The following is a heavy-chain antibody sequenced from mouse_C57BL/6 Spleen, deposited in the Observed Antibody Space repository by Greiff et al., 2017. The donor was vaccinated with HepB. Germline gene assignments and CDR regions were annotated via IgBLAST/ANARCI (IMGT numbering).Heavy chain of an antibody. Sequence: VQLQQPGAELVMPGASVKLSCKASGYTFTSYWMHWVKQRPGQGLEWIGEIDPSDSYTNYNQKFKGKSTLTVDKSSSTAYMQLSSLTSEDSAVYYCARVGPFDYWGQGTTLTVSS. CDR1: GYTFTSYW. J-gene: IGHJ2*01. CDR3: ARVGPFDY. CDR2: IDPSDSYT. V-gene: IGHV1-69*01.